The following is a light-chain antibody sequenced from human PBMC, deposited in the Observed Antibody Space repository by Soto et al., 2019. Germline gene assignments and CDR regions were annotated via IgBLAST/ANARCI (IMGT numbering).Light chain of an antibody. CDR3: QQYNSYSEA. Sequence: DIQMTQSPSTLSASAGDRVTITCRASQSISGWLVWYQQKPGKAPKVLIYDASTLKSGVPSRFSGSGSGTEFTLIISSLQPDDFATYYCQQYNSYSEAFGQGTKVDIK. CDR2: DAS. V-gene: IGKV1-5*01. J-gene: IGKJ1*01. CDR1: QSISGW.